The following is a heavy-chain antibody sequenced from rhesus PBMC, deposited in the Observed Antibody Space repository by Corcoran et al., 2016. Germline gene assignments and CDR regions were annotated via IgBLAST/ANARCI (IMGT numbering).Heavy chain of an antibody. J-gene: IGHJ3*01. D-gene: IGHD2-21*01. CDR2: VYGVSGTT. CDR1: GSSISSGYG. CDR3: ARVSWKWPWGAFDF. Sequence: QVQLQESGPGLVKPSETLSLTCAVSGSSISSGYGWGWIRQPPGKGLEWVGQVYGVSGTTYNHPYRRSRVTVSKNTSKNQCSLKLNSVTAADTAVYYCARVSWKWPWGAFDFCGQGLRVTVSS. V-gene: IGHV4-127*01.